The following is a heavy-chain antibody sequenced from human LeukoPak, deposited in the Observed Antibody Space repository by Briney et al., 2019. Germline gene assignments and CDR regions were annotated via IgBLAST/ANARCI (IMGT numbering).Heavy chain of an antibody. CDR2: VSFDGDKE. J-gene: IGHJ1*01. Sequence: GRSLRLSCAASGFTFSSYGMHWVRQAPGKGLEWVAVVSFDGDKEYYADAVKGRFTISRDNPKNTLYLQMNSLRVEDTAVYYCTTGGMSGRGYEEYFHHWGQGTLVTVSS. CDR3: TTGGMSGRGYEEYFHH. V-gene: IGHV3-30*19. D-gene: IGHD3-3*01. CDR1: GFTFSSYG.